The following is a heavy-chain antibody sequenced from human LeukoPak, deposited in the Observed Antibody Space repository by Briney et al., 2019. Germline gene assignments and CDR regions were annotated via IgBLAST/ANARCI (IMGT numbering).Heavy chain of an antibody. CDR1: GGSFSGYY. CDR2: IYYSGST. D-gene: IGHD1-26*01. J-gene: IGHJ4*02. Sequence: SETLSLTCAVYGGSFSGYYWSWIRQPPGKGLEWIGYIYYSGSTNYNPSLKSRVTISVDTSKNQFSLKLSSVTAADTAVYYCARDRVGSGSYYGAMGYFDYWGQGTLVTVSS. V-gene: IGHV4-59*01. CDR3: ARDRVGSGSYYGAMGYFDY.